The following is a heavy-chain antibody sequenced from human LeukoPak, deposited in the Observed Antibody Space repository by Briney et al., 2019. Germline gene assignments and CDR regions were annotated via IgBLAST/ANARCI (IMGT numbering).Heavy chain of an antibody. Sequence: SETLSLTCTVSGVSISNYYWSWIRQPAGKGLEWIGRIYSSGSTNYNPPLKSRVTMSVDTSKNQFSLKLTSVTAADTAVYYCARGVSSGYYSVYYFDYWGQGTLVTVSS. D-gene: IGHD3-22*01. J-gene: IGHJ4*02. CDR3: ARGVSSGYYSVYYFDY. V-gene: IGHV4-4*07. CDR1: GVSISNYY. CDR2: IYSSGST.